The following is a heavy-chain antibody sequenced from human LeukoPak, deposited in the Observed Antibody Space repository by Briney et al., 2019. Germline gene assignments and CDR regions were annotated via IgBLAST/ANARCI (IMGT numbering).Heavy chain of an antibody. CDR2: ISYDGSNK. V-gene: IGHV3-30*04. Sequence: GGSLRLSCAASGFTFSSYAMHWVRQAPGKGLEWVAVISYDGSNKYYADSVKGRFTISRDNSKNTLYLQMNSLRAEDTAVYYCARERTGSSWYAALDYWGQGTLVTVSS. CDR1: GFTFSSYA. D-gene: IGHD6-13*01. J-gene: IGHJ4*02. CDR3: ARERTGSSWYAALDY.